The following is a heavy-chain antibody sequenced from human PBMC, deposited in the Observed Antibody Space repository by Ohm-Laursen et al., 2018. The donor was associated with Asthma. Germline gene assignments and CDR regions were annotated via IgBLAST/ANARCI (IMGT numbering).Heavy chain of an antibody. V-gene: IGHV3-33*01. CDR1: GFTFSSYG. CDR3: ARERSQSTIFGVAMGYGMDV. D-gene: IGHD3-3*01. Sequence: SSLRLSCSASGFTFSSYGMHWVRQAPGKGLEWVAVIWYDGSNKYYADSVKGRFTISRDNSKNTLYLQMNSLRAEDTAVYYCARERSQSTIFGVAMGYGMDVWGQGTTVTVSS. CDR2: IWYDGSNK. J-gene: IGHJ6*02.